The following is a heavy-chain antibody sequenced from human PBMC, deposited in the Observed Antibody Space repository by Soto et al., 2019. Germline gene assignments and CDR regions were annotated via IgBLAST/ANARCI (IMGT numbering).Heavy chain of an antibody. CDR1: GYTFTSYG. D-gene: IGHD2-2*01. CDR2: IRAYNGNT. V-gene: IGHV1-18*01. CDR3: ARRVSSTSCYYYYYGMYV. J-gene: IGHJ6*02. Sequence: ASVKVSCKASGYTFTSYGISWVRQAPGQGLEWMGWIRAYNGNTNYAQKLQGRVTMTTDTSTSTAYMELRSLRSDDTAVYYCARRVSSTSCYYYYYGMYVWGQGTTVTVSS.